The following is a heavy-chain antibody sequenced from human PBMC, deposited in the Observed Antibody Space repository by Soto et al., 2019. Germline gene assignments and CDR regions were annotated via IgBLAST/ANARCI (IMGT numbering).Heavy chain of an antibody. J-gene: IGHJ6*02. D-gene: IGHD3-3*01. CDR3: ARDRVLNYDFWSGYFGADYYYGMDV. Sequence: ASVKVSCKASGYTFTSYGISWVRQAPGQGLEWMGWISAYNGNTNYAQELQGRVTMTTDTSTSTAYMELRSLRSDDTAVYYCARDRVLNYDFWSGYFGADYYYGMDVWGQGTTVTVSS. CDR1: GYTFTSYG. CDR2: ISAYNGNT. V-gene: IGHV1-18*01.